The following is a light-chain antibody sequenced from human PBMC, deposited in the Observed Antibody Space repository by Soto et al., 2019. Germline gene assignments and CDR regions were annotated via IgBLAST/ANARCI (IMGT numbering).Light chain of an antibody. J-gene: IGKJ2*01. CDR1: QSVSSSF. Sequence: EIAWTQSPGTLSLSPGERATLSCRANQSVSSSFLAWYQQKGGQAPRLPIYGASSRATGIPDRFSGSGSGIDFPLIISRLEPEDFAVYYWKEYGNSPQSFGEGTKLEIK. CDR2: GAS. V-gene: IGKV3-20*01. CDR3: KEYGNSPQS.